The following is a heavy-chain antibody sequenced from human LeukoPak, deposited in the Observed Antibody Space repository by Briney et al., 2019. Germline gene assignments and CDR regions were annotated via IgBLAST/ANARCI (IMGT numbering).Heavy chain of an antibody. Sequence: SVKVSCKASGGTFSSYAISWVRQAPGQGLEWMGGIIPIFGTANYAQKFQGRVTITADESTSTAYMELSSLRSEDTAVYHCARKGPAAMEPFDYWGQGTLVTVSS. J-gene: IGHJ4*02. V-gene: IGHV1-69*13. CDR2: IIPIFGTA. CDR1: GGTFSSYA. CDR3: ARKGPAAMEPFDY. D-gene: IGHD2-2*01.